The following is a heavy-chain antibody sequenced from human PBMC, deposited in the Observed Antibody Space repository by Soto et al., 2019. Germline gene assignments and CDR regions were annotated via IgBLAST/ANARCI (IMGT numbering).Heavy chain of an antibody. CDR2: INSDGSVS. CDR1: GFTFSNYW. J-gene: IGHJ6*03. CDR3: VRGNCVSGICYSLAGSFFYYMDV. Sequence: EVQLVESGGGLVQPGGSLSLSCAASGFTFSNYWMYWVRQAPGKGLEWVSRINSDGSVSSHADSVRGRLTISRDNVKNAPQLHMDSLRAEDTAVYLCVRGNCVSGICYSLAGSFFYYMDVWGKETTVTAFS. D-gene: IGHD2-15*01. V-gene: IGHV3-74*02.